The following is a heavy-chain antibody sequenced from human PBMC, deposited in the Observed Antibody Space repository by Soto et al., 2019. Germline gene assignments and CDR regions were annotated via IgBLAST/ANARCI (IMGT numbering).Heavy chain of an antibody. CDR1: GFTFSSYA. V-gene: IGHV3-64*01. CDR2: ISSNGGST. Sequence: EVQLVESGGGLVQPGGSLRLSCAASGFTFSSYAMHWVRQAPGKGLEYVSAISSNGGSTYYANSVKGRFTISRDNSKHTLYLQMGSLRAEDMAVYYCAREHLLRYYDSSGYYYFGDYYYYYGMDVWGQGTTVTVSS. CDR3: AREHLLRYYDSSGYYYFGDYYYYYGMDV. J-gene: IGHJ6*02. D-gene: IGHD3-22*01.